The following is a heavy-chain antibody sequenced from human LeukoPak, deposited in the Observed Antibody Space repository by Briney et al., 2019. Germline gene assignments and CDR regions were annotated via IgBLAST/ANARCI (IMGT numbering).Heavy chain of an antibody. CDR3: ADSSLGTYYFDY. Sequence: SETLSLTCTVSGGSISSYYWSWIRQPPGKGLEWIGYIYYSGSTNYNPSLKSRVTISVDTSKNQFSLKLSSVTAADTAVYYCADSSLGTYYFDYWGQGTLVTVSS. D-gene: IGHD6-6*01. J-gene: IGHJ4*02. CDR1: GGSISSYY. V-gene: IGHV4-59*12. CDR2: IYYSGST.